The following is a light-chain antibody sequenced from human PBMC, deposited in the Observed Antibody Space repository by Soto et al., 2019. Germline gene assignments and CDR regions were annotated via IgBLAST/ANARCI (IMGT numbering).Light chain of an antibody. CDR3: CSYAGSNTHVV. V-gene: IGLV2-11*01. CDR1: SSDVGAYNC. J-gene: IGLJ2*01. Sequence: QSALTQPRSVSGSPGQSVTISCTGTSSDVGAYNCDSWYQQHPGKAPRLMIYDVTKRPSGVPDRFSGSKSGSTASLTLSGLQAEDEADYCCCSYAGSNTHVVVGGGTKLTVL. CDR2: DVT.